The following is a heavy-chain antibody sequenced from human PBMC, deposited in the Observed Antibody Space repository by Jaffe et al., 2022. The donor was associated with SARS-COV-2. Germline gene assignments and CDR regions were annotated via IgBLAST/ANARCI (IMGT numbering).Heavy chain of an antibody. CDR2: INQDESEK. V-gene: IGHV3-7*01. CDR1: GFTFSSYW. Sequence: EVQLVESGGGLVQPGGSLRLSCATSGFTFSSYWMTWFRQPPGKGLEWVANINQDESEKYYVDSVKGRFTISRDNAKNSLYLQMNSLRAEDTAVYYCARPYCRGGSCYSPPDYWGQGTLVTVSS. CDR3: ARPYCRGGSCYSPPDY. J-gene: IGHJ4*02. D-gene: IGHD2-15*01.